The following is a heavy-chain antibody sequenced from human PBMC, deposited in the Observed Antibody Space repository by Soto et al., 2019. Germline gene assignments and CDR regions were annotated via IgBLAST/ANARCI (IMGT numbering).Heavy chain of an antibody. J-gene: IGHJ6*02. CDR1: GFTFSSYG. CDR2: IWYDGSNK. CDR3: AREWSMYYYGSGNQHYYYGMDV. D-gene: IGHD3-10*01. Sequence: GGSLRLSCAASGFTFSSYGMHWVRQAPGKGLEWVAVIWYDGSNKYYADSVKGRFTISRDNSKNTLYLQMNSLRAEDTAVYYCAREWSMYYYGSGNQHYYYGMDVWGQGTTVTVSS. V-gene: IGHV3-33*01.